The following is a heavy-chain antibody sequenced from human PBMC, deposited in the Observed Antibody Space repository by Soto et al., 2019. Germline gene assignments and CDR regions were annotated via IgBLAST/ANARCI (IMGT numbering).Heavy chain of an antibody. Sequence: SETLSLTCTVSGGSISSGGYYWSWIRQHPGKGLEWIGYIYYSGSTYYNPSLKSRVTISVDTSKNQFSLKLSSVTAADTAVYYCARYYYGSGSYYNSPTLAAAGDRAFDYWGQGTLVTVSS. D-gene: IGHD3-10*01. V-gene: IGHV4-31*03. CDR3: ARYYYGSGSYYNSPTLAAAGDRAFDY. J-gene: IGHJ4*02. CDR2: IYYSGST. CDR1: GGSISSGGYY.